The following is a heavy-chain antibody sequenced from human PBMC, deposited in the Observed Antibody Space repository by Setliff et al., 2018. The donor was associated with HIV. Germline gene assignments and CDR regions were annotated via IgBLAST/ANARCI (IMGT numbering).Heavy chain of an antibody. CDR1: GFAFSPAW. Sequence: PGGSLRLSCAGSGFAFSPAWMTWVRQAPGKGLEWIGRIRSMREGGPTDYAAPVKGRFSISRDDSQNTLFLQMNSPKTEDTGLYYCTTKSTMRAHYVDVWDKGTTVTVSS. V-gene: IGHV3-15*01. CDR3: TTKSTMRAHYVDV. D-gene: IGHD2-2*01. J-gene: IGHJ6*03. CDR2: IRSMREGGPT.